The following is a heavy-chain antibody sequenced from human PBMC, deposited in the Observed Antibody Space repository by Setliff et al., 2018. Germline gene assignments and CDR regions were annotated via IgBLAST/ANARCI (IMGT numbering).Heavy chain of an antibody. J-gene: IGHJ3*01. V-gene: IGHV5-51*01. CDR2: IYPGDSDT. Sequence: GESLKISCEVSGYNFASYWIAWVRQRPGKGPEWMGIIYPGDSDTTYNPSFQGQFTISVDKSISTAYLQWSSLKASDTAMYYCASPSAGWTKPFDVWGQGTMVTVSS. CDR1: GYNFASYW. CDR3: ASPSAGWTKPFDV. D-gene: IGHD6-19*01.